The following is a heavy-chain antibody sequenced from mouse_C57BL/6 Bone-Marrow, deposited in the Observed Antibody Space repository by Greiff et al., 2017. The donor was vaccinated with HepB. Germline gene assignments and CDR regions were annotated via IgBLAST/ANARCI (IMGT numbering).Heavy chain of an antibody. CDR1: GYSITSGYY. CDR3: AGGSVDY. V-gene: IGHV3-6*01. J-gene: IGHJ2*01. CDR2: ISYDGSN. Sequence: EVKLVESGPGLVKPSQSLSLTCSVPGYSITSGYYWNWIRQFPGNKLEWMGYISYDGSNNYNPSLKNRISITRDTSKNQFFLKLKSVTTEDTATYYCAGGSVDYWGQGTTLTVSS. D-gene: IGHD1-1*02.